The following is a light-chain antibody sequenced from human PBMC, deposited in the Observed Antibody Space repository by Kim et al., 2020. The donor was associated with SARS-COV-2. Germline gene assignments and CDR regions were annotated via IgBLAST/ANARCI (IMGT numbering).Light chain of an antibody. CDR1: SLRSYY. V-gene: IGLV3-19*01. CDR2: GKN. CDR3: NSRDSSDNRV. Sequence: VALGQTVRITCQGDSLRSYYASWYQQKAGQAPVLVIYGKNNRPSGIPDRFSGSSSGNTASLTITGAQAEDEADYYCNSRDSSDNRVFGGGTQLTVL. J-gene: IGLJ2*01.